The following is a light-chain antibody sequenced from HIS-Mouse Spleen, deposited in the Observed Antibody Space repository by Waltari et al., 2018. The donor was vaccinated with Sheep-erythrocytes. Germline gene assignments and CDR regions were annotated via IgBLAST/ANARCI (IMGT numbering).Light chain of an antibody. CDR1: ALQKNY. J-gene: IGLJ2*01. CDR2: EDS. Sequence: SYELTQPPSVSVSPGQTARITCSGDALQKNYAYWYQQRSGQAPVLVIYEDSKRPSGIPERFSGSSSGTMATLTISGAQVEDEADYYCYSTDSSGNGVFGGGTKLTVL. V-gene: IGLV3-10*01. CDR3: YSTDSSGNGV.